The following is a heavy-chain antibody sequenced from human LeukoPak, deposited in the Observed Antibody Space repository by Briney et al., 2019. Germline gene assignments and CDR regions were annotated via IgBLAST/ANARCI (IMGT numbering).Heavy chain of an antibody. CDR1: GFTFSNYY. J-gene: IGHJ4*02. Sequence: GGSLRLSCAASGFTFSNYYMHWVRQAPGKGLEWVAVVHHDGSERYYADSVKGRFTISRDNSKNTLYVQMDSLRVEDTAVYYCARDTVSGWPFDYWGQGTLVTVSS. CDR3: ARDTVSGWPFDY. CDR2: VHHDGSER. V-gene: IGHV3-30*12. D-gene: IGHD6-19*01.